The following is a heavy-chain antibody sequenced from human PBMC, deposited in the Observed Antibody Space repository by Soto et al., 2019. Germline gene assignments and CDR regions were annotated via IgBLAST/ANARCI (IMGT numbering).Heavy chain of an antibody. V-gene: IGHV1-69*02. Sequence: QVQLVQSGAEVKKPGSSVKVSCKASGGTFSSYTISWVRQAPGQGLEWMGRIIPILGIANYAQKFQGIVTITADKPTRTAYMARSSLRSEDTAGYYYAGGSGYPIYWGQGTLVTVSS. CDR2: IIPILGIA. CDR3: AGGSGYPIY. D-gene: IGHD3-3*01. CDR1: GGTFSSYT. J-gene: IGHJ4*02.